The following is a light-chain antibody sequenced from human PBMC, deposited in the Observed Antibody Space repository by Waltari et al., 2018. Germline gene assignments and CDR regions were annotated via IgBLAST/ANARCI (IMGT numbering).Light chain of an antibody. CDR3: MQGTHWPRT. J-gene: IGKJ1*01. CDR1: QSLVHSDGITY. V-gene: IGKV2-30*02. Sequence: DVVMTQSPLSLPVTLGQPASISCRSSQSLVHSDGITYLNWFQQRPGKAPRRLIYKVSNRDSGVPDRFSGSGSGTDFTLKISRVEAEDVGVYYCMQGTHWPRTFGQGTKVEIK. CDR2: KVS.